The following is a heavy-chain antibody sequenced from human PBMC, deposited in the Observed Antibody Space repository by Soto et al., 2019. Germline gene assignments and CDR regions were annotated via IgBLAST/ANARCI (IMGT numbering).Heavy chain of an antibody. CDR1: GGTFSSYA. D-gene: IGHD6-13*01. V-gene: IGHV1-69*12. CDR2: IIPIFGTA. CDR3: ASDVIAAAGTAG. J-gene: IGHJ4*02. Sequence: QVQLVQSGAEVKKPGSSVKVSCKASGGTFSSYAISWVRQAPGQGLEWMGGIIPIFGTANYAQKFQGRVRITADESTSTAYMELSSMRSEVKAVYYGASDVIAAAGTAGWGQGALITVSS.